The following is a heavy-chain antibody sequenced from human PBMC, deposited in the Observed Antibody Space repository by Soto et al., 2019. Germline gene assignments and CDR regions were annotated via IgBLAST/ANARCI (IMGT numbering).Heavy chain of an antibody. CDR1: GFTFGSYA. Sequence: RGSLRLSCVGSGFTFGSYAMSCVSQAPWKWLEWVSAISGSGGSTYYADSVKGRFTISRDNSKNTLYLQMNSLRAEDTAVYYCAKGEPEWELLPYFDYWGQGTLVTAPQ. J-gene: IGHJ4*02. V-gene: IGHV3-23*01. D-gene: IGHD1-26*01. CDR2: ISGSGGST. CDR3: AKGEPEWELLPYFDY.